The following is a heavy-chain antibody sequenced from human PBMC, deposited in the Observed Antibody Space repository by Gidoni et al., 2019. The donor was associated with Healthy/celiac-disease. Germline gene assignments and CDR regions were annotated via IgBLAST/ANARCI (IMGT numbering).Heavy chain of an antibody. J-gene: IGHJ5*02. Sequence: QVQLQASGPGLVKPSETLSLTCTVSGGSISSYYWSWIRQPAGKGLEWIGRIYTSVSTNYNPSLKSRVTMSVDTSKNQFSLKLSSVTAADTAVYYCARDPDCGGDCNWFDPWGQGTLVTVSS. V-gene: IGHV4-4*07. CDR2: IYTSVST. CDR1: GGSISSYY. D-gene: IGHD2-21*01. CDR3: ARDPDCGGDCNWFDP.